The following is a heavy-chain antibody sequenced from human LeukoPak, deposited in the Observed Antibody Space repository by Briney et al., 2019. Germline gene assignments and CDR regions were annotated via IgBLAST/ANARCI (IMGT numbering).Heavy chain of an antibody. V-gene: IGHV1-8*03. CDR1: GYTFTSYD. J-gene: IGHJ4*02. CDR3: ARTLPGGVVDY. CDR2: MNPNSANT. Sequence: ASVKVSCKASGYTFTSYDINWVRQATGQGLEWMGWMNPNSANTGYAQKFQGRVTIGRDTSKSIAYMELSSLRSGDTAVYYCARTLPGGVVDYWGQGTLVTVSS. D-gene: IGHD1-14*01.